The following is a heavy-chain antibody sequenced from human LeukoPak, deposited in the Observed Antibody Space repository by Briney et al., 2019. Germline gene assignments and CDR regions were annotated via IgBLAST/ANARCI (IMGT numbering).Heavy chain of an antibody. J-gene: IGHJ4*02. CDR1: GGSISSSSYY. V-gene: IGHV4-39*07. CDR2: IYYSGST. D-gene: IGHD3-9*01. Sequence: ASETLSLTCTVSGGSISSSSYYWGWIRQPPGKGLEWIGSIYYSGSTYYNPSLKSRVTISVDTSKNQFSLKLSSVTAADTAVYYCARDLNGYDILTGYYTTFDYWGQGTLVTVSS. CDR3: ARDLNGYDILTGYYTTFDY.